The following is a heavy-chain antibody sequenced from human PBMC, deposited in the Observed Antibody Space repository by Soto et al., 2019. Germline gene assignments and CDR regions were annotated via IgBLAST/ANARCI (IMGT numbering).Heavy chain of an antibody. CDR1: RGTFSSYT. CDR3: VRGNHRWLQLMYVDL. D-gene: IGHD5-12*01. J-gene: IGHJ2*01. CDR2: IIPIFGTA. V-gene: IGHV1-69*12. Sequence: QVQLVQSGAEVKKPGSSVTVSCKASRGTFSSYTISWVRQAPGQGLEWMGGIIPIFGTANYAQKFKGRVMMTADEHTGAAEMELSSLRSAETAVYYCVRGNHRWLQLMYVDLWGRGTLVSVSS.